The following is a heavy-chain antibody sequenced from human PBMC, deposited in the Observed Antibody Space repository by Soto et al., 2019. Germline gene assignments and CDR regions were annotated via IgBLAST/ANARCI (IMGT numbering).Heavy chain of an antibody. CDR1: GYTFTSYA. D-gene: IGHD5-18*01. J-gene: IGHJ4*02. V-gene: IGHV1-3*01. Sequence: ASVKVSCKASGYTFTSYAIHWVRQAPGQRLEWMGWINAGNGNTKYSQKFQGRVTITRDTSASTAYMELSSLRSEDTAVYYCARDQGYRYGYIWGQGTLVTGSS. CDR3: ARDQGYRYGYI. CDR2: INAGNGNT.